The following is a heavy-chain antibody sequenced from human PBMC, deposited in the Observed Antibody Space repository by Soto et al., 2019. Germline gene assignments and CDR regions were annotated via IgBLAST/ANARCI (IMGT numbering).Heavy chain of an antibody. Sequence: QVQLVQSGAEVKKPGSSVKVSCKASGGTFSSYAISWVRQAPGQGLGWMGGIIPIFGTANYAQKFQGRVTITADESTSTAYMELSSLRSEDTAVYYCARDHYRTNAQSVYYGMDVWGQGTTVTVSS. V-gene: IGHV1-69*12. CDR3: ARDHYRTNAQSVYYGMDV. CDR1: GGTFSSYA. J-gene: IGHJ6*02. D-gene: IGHD1-1*01. CDR2: IIPIFGTA.